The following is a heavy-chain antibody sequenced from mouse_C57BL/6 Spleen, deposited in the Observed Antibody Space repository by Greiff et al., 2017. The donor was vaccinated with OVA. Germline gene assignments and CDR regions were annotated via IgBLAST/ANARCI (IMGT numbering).Heavy chain of an antibody. Sequence: QVQLQQSGAELVKPGASVKISCKASGYAFSSYWMNWVKQRPGKGLEWIGQIYPGDGDTNYNGQFKGKATLTADKSSSTAYMQLSSLTSEDSAVYFCARAPNWGAMDYWGQGTSVTVSS. CDR2: IYPGDGDT. V-gene: IGHV1-80*01. J-gene: IGHJ4*01. CDR3: ARAPNWGAMDY. CDR1: GYAFSSYW. D-gene: IGHD4-1*01.